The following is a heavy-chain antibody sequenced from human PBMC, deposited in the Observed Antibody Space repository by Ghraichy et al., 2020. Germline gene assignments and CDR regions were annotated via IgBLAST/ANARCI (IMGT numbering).Heavy chain of an antibody. Sequence: ASVKVSCKASGYTFTSYAIHWVRQAPGQRLEWMGWINTGNGDTKYSQKFQGRVTINRDTSASTAYMELSSLRSEDTAVYYCARSWNTMVQRAYAFDVWGQGTMVTVSS. CDR3: ARSWNTMVQRAYAFDV. J-gene: IGHJ3*01. D-gene: IGHD3-10*01. CDR1: GYTFTSYA. CDR2: INTGNGDT. V-gene: IGHV1-3*04.